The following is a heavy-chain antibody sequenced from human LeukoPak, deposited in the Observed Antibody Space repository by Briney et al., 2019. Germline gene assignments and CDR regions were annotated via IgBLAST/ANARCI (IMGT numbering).Heavy chain of an antibody. CDR3: ARDLWGGNYFDY. CDR1: GGSISSYY. V-gene: IGHV4-59*01. CDR2: IHYSGST. Sequence: SETLSLTCTVSGGSISSYYWSWIRQSPGKGLEWIGYIHYSGSTNYNPSLKSRVTIFIDTSKNQFSLKLTSVTSADTAVYYCARDLWGGNYFDYWGQGALVTVSS. J-gene: IGHJ4*02. D-gene: IGHD3-16*01.